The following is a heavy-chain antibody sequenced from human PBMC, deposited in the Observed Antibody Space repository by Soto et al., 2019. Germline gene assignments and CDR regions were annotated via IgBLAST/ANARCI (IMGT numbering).Heavy chain of an antibody. CDR2: ITSNGRST. CDR3: ARTTFPPSHSSGWYPDS. Sequence: VGSLRLCFEASGFCFVVYAMTCVRQTPGKGLEWVSQITSNGRSTFYADSVKGRFTISRDNSNLFLQMNSLSPEDTAVYYCARTTFPPSHSSGWYPDSWGQGT. J-gene: IGHJ4*02. D-gene: IGHD6-19*01. V-gene: IGHV3-23*01. CDR1: GFCFVVYA.